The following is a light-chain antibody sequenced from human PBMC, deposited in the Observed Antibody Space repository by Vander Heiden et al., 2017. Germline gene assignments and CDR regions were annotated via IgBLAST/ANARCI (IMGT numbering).Light chain of an antibody. CDR1: AGAVTSGHY. J-gene: IGLJ3*02. CDR3: LLSVGAAPGV. CDR2: DIN. Sequence: AVVTQEPSLPVSPGGTVTHPCGSSAGAVTSGHYPYWLQQKPGQAPRSLMFDINNRHPGTPARFSGSILGGKAALTLSGAQTDDEADYYCLLSVGAAPGVFGGGTKLTVL. V-gene: IGLV7-46*01.